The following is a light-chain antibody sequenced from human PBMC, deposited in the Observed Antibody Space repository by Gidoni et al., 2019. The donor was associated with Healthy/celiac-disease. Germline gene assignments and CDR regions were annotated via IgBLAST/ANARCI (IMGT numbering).Light chain of an antibody. J-gene: IGLJ2*01. Sequence: SYELTQPPSVSVSPGQTASITCSGDKLGDKYACWYQQKPGHSPVLVTYQDSKRPSGIPARFSGSNSGNTATLTISGTQAMDEADYYCQAWDSSTGVVFGGGTKLTVL. CDR3: QAWDSSTGVV. CDR1: KLGDKY. V-gene: IGLV3-1*01. CDR2: QDS.